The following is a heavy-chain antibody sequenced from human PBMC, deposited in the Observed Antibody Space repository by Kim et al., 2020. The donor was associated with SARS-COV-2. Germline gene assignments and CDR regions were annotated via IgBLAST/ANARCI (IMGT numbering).Heavy chain of an antibody. V-gene: IGHV4-39*07. CDR3: ARDYSIPYYYDSSGYSGFDP. Sequence: SETLSLTCTVSGGSISSSSYYWGWIRQPPGKGLEWIGSIYYSGSTYYNPSLKSRVTISVDTSKNQFSLKLSSVTAADTAVYYCARDYSIPYYYDSSGYSGFDPWGQGTLVTVSS. D-gene: IGHD3-22*01. J-gene: IGHJ5*02. CDR2: IYYSGST. CDR1: GGSISSSSYY.